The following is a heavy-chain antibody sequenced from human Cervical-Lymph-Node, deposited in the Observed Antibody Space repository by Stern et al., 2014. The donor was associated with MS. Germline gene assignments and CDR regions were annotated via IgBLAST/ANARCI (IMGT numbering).Heavy chain of an antibody. V-gene: IGHV3-64*01. CDR3: VRGSR. Sequence: VQLVQSGGGLVQPGGSLRLSCVGSGFTFRNYAMHWVRQAPGKGLEYVSAITSDGGSTYYAKFVKGRFTISRDNAKNTLYLQMGRLRGDDMAVYYCVRGSRWGQGTLVTVSS. CDR1: GFTFRNYA. J-gene: IGHJ4*02. CDR2: ITSDGGST.